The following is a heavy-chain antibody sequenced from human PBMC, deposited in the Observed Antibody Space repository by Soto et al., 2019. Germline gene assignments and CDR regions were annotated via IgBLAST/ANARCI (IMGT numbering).Heavy chain of an antibody. V-gene: IGHV3-11*01. CDR1: GFTFRDYY. CDR2: ISIGGTPI. D-gene: IGHD3-10*01. CDR3: VRGPEELVYYNSIDV. J-gene: IGHJ6*02. Sequence: GGSLRLPCEAPGFTFRDYYMSWIRQVPGKGLEWGSYISIGGTPIYYADSVKGRFTISRDNAQNSLYLHMTSLTAEDTALYYCVRGPEELVYYNSIDVWGQGTTVTVSS.